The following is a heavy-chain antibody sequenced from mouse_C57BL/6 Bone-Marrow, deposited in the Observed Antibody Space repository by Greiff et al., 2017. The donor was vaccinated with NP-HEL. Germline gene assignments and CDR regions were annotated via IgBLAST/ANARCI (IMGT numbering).Heavy chain of an antibody. CDR3: SRLRHGSGPAWFAY. Sequence: QVQLKQPGTELVKPGASVKLSCKASGYTFTSYWMHWVKQRPGQGLEWIGNINPSNGGTNYNEKFKSKATLTVDKSSSTAYMQLSSLTSEDSAVXYCSRLRHGSGPAWFAYWGQGTLVTVSA. V-gene: IGHV1-53*01. D-gene: IGHD1-1*01. J-gene: IGHJ3*01. CDR1: GYTFTSYW. CDR2: INPSNGGT.